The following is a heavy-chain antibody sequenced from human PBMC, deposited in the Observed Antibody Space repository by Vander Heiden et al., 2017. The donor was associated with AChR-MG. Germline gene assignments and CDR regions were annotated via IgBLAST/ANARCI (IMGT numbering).Heavy chain of an antibody. D-gene: IGHD2-21*02. CDR2: IIPIFGTA. V-gene: IGHV1-69*01. CDR3: ARGLFGGVVTARTGVGYYYYGMDV. CDR1: GGTFSSSA. J-gene: IGHJ6*02. Sequence: QVQLVQSGAEVKKPGSSVKVSCKASGGTFSSSAISWVRQAPGQGLEWMGGIIPIFGTANYAQKFQGRVTITADESTSTAYMELSSLGSEDTAVYYCARGLFGGVVTARTGVGYYYYGMDVWGQGTTVTVSS.